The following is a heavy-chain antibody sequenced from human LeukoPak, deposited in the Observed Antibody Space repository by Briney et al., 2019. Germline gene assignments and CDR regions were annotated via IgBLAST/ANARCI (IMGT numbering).Heavy chain of an antibody. CDR3: AELGITMIGGV. CDR1: GLTFSSYW. CDR2: INSDGSST. Sequence: GGSLRLSCAASGLTFSSYWMHWVRQAPGKGLVWVSRINSDGSSTSYADSVKGRFTISRDNAKNSLYLQMNSLRAEDTAVYYCAELGITMIGGVWGKGTTVTISS. V-gene: IGHV3-74*01. J-gene: IGHJ6*04. D-gene: IGHD3-10*02.